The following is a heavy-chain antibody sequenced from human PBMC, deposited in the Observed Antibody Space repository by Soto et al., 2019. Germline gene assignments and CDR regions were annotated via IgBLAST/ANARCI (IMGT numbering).Heavy chain of an antibody. CDR1: GFTFSNNW. CDR2: INSDGRST. V-gene: IGHV3-74*01. CDR3: AKAPYGVTFPFDY. Sequence: PGGSLRLSCAASGFTFSNNWMHWVRQAPGKGPVWVSRINSDGRSTYYADSVKGRFTISRDNSKNTLYLQMNSLRAEDTAVYYCAKAPYGVTFPFDYWGQGTLVTVSS. D-gene: IGHD4-4*01. J-gene: IGHJ4*02.